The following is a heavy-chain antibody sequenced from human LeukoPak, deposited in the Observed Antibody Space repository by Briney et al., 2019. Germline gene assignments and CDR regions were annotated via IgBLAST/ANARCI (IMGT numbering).Heavy chain of an antibody. Sequence: SETLSLTCSVSGGSTSSGGYYWSWTRQHPVKGLAWLGSISFTGNTRYNPSLKSRLTISIDTSKNQFSVKLNSVTAADTAVYYCARMYSFDSSAYYYDYWGQGTLVTVSS. CDR2: ISFTGNT. CDR1: GGSTSSGGYY. D-gene: IGHD3-22*01. J-gene: IGHJ4*02. V-gene: IGHV4-31*03. CDR3: ARMYSFDSSAYYYDY.